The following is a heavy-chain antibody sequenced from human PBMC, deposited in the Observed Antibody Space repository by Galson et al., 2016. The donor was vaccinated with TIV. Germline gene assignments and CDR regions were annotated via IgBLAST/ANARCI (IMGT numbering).Heavy chain of an antibody. J-gene: IGHJ5*02. CDR3: ARRPPSTIFGVVTWFDP. CDR1: GYTFSTYD. D-gene: IGHD3-3*01. CDR2: MHPKSGDT. V-gene: IGHV1-8*01. Sequence: SVKVSCKASGYTFSTYDINWVRQATGQGLEWMGWMHPKSGDTRYAQKFQGRVTMTRNISISTAYMELSNLRSEDTAVYYCARRPPSTIFGVVTWFDPWGQGTLVTISS.